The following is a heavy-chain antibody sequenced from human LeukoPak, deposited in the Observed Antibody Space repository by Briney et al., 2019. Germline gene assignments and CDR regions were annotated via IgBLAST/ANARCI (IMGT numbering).Heavy chain of an antibody. CDR2: ISPYNSNT. CDR3: ARRSGSYLYYFDY. D-gene: IGHD1-26*01. Sequence: ASVTVSCKASGYTFTNYGINWVRQAPGQGLEWMGWISPYNSNTNYAQKLQGRVTMTTDTSTSTAYMELRSLRSDDTAVYYCARRSGSYLYYFDYWGQGTLVTVSS. CDR1: GYTFTNYG. V-gene: IGHV1-18*01. J-gene: IGHJ4*02.